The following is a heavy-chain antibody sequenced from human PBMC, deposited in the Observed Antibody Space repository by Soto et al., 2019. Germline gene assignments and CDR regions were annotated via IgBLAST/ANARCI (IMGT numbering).Heavy chain of an antibody. V-gene: IGHV3-23*01. J-gene: IGHJ4*02. CDR2: ISGSGDST. Sequence: EVQLLESGGGLVQPGGSLRLSCAASGFTFSSYAMSWVRQAPGKGLEWVSVISGSGDSTYYADSVKGRFTISRDNSKNKLYLQMNSLRAEDTAVYYCARRNYVGLYFDYWGQGTLVTVSS. D-gene: IGHD1-7*01. CDR3: ARRNYVGLYFDY. CDR1: GFTFSSYA.